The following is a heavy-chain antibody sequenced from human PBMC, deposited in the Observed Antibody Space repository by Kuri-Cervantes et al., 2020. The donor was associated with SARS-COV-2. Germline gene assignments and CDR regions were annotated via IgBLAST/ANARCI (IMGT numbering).Heavy chain of an antibody. J-gene: IGHJ4*02. CDR3: ASPTIVGATDY. CDR1: GGSISSYY. CDR2: IYYSGST. Sequence: GSLRLSCTVSGGSISSYYWSWIRQPPGKGLEWIGYIYYSGSTNYNPSLKSRVTISVDTSKNQFSLKLSSVTAADTAVYYCASPTIVGATDYWGQGILVTVSS. D-gene: IGHD1-26*01. V-gene: IGHV4-59*01.